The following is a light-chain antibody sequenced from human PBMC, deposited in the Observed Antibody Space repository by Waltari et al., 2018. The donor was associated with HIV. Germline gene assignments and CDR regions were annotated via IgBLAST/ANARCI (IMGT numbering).Light chain of an antibody. Sequence: QLVLTQSPSASASLGASVRPTCTLSSGHSTYAIAWHQQQPEKGPRYLMRVDSDGSHMKGDGIPDRFSGSSSGGERYLTISSLQSEDEADYYCQTWDTGIQFGGATKLTVL. CDR3: QTWDTGIQ. CDR2: VDSDGSH. V-gene: IGLV4-69*01. CDR1: SGHSTYA. J-gene: IGLJ2*01.